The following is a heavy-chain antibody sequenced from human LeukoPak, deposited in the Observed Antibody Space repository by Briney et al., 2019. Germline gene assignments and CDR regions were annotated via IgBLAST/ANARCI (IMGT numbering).Heavy chain of an antibody. Sequence: GSLRLSCAASGFTVSSNYMSWVRQAPGKGLEWVSVIHSGGYTDYADSVKGRFTISRDNSKNTLYLQMNSLRAEDTAVYYCASLWAGTHAFDIWGQGTMVTVSS. CDR1: GFTVSSNY. J-gene: IGHJ3*02. D-gene: IGHD6-19*01. CDR2: IHSGGYT. V-gene: IGHV3-66*01. CDR3: ASLWAGTHAFDI.